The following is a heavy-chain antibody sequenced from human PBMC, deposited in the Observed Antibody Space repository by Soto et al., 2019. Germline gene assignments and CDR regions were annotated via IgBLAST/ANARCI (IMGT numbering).Heavy chain of an antibody. CDR1: GGSVSSASYY. D-gene: IGHD3-22*01. CDR3: ARGRYDSGWLDF. J-gene: IGHJ5*01. CDR2: ISYSGST. Sequence: QVQLQESGPGLVRPSETLSLTCTVSGGSVSSASYYWDWIRLPPGQGLEWIGYISYSGSTDYNPTLKSRVTISADTSKNQFSLRLSSVTAADTAMYYCARGRYDSGWLDFWGQGTPVTVSS. V-gene: IGHV4-61*01.